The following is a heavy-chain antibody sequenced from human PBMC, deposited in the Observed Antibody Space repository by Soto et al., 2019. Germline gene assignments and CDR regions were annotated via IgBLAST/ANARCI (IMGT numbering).Heavy chain of an antibody. J-gene: IGHJ4*02. CDR2: IRSKANSYAT. V-gene: IGHV3-73*01. CDR1: GFTFSGSA. D-gene: IGHD2-21*01. CDR3: TRRGDREDFDY. Sequence: GGSLRLSCAASGFTFSGSAMHWVRQASGKGLEWVGRIRSKANSYATAYAASVKGRFTISRDDSKNTAYLQMNSLKTEDTAVYYCTRRGDREDFDYWGQGTLVTVSS.